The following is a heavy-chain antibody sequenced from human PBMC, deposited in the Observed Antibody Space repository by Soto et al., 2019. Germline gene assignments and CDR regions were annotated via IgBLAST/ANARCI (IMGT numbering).Heavy chain of an antibody. V-gene: IGHV1-2*02. D-gene: IGHD7-27*01. J-gene: IGHJ4*02. Sequence: QVQLVQSGPEVKMPGASVKVSCKASGHTFTGHHMHWVRQAPGQGLEWMAYIDLDSSHTKYAQRFQGRVTTTRDTSITTAYMELSGPRSDDTALYYCGLEPTGTGGFDYWGPGTVLTVSS. CDR2: IDLDSSHT. CDR3: GLEPTGTGGFDY. CDR1: GHTFTGHH.